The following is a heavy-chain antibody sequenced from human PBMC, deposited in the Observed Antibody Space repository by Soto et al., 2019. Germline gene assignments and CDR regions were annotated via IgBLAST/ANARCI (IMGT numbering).Heavy chain of an antibody. D-gene: IGHD3-10*01. J-gene: IGHJ5*02. CDR2: IYFNGNT. CDR1: AASFSKYY. Sequence: SETLSLTCTVSAASFSKYYWSWIRQPPGKGLEWIGYIYFNGNTNYNPSLKRRVTMSADTSASTAYMDLARLKSDDTAVYYCVRAHALGFSNWFDPWGRGTLVTVSS. V-gene: IGHV4-59*01. CDR3: VRAHALGFSNWFDP.